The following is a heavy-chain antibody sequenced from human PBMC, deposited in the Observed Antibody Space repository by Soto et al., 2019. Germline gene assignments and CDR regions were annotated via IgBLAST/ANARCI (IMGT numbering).Heavy chain of an antibody. CDR1: GYTFTSYG. D-gene: IGHD3-9*01. CDR2: ISAYNGNT. J-gene: IGHJ4*02. Sequence: AAVKVSCKASGYTFTSYGISWVRQAPGQGREWMGWISAYNGNTNYAQKLQGRVTMTTDTSTSTAYMELRSLRPDDTAVYYCARVRDYDILTGYSNYFDYWGQGTLVTVSS. CDR3: ARVRDYDILTGYSNYFDY. V-gene: IGHV1-18*04.